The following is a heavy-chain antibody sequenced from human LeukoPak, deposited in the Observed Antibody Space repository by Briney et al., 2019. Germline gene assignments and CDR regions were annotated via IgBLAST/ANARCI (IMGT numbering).Heavy chain of an antibody. J-gene: IGHJ4*02. CDR3: AKGSRISVAGTTSDY. V-gene: IGHV3-23*01. Sequence: GGSLRLSCAASGFTFSNYAMSWVRQAPGKGLEWVSAISGSGLSTYYADSVKGRFTISRDNSKNTLYLQMNSLRAEDTAVYYCAKGSRISVAGTTSDYWGQGTLVTVSS. CDR2: ISGSGLST. CDR1: GFTFSNYA. D-gene: IGHD6-19*01.